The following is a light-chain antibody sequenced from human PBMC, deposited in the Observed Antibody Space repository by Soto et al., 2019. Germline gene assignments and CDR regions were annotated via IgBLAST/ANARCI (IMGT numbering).Light chain of an antibody. Sequence: EIVLTQSPATLSVSPGERATLSCRASESVRTSLAWYQQKPGRSPSLLIYGASTRATGLPARFSGSGSGTEFTLTISSLQSEDFAVYYYQQYSDWPRTFGQGTKVDIK. J-gene: IGKJ1*01. V-gene: IGKV3-15*01. CDR1: ESVRTS. CDR3: QQYSDWPRT. CDR2: GAS.